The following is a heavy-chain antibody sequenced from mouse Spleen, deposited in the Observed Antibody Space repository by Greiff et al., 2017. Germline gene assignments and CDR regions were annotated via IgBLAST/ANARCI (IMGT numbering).Heavy chain of an antibody. Sequence: QVQLKQPGAELVKPGASVKLSCKASGYTFTSYWMHWVKQRPGRGLEWIGRIDPNSGGTKYNEKFKSKATLTVDKPSSTAYMQLSSLTSEDSAVYYCAMGGNYVGFAYWGQVTLVTVSA. CDR1: GYTFTSYW. CDR3: AMGGNYVGFAY. J-gene: IGHJ3*01. D-gene: IGHD2-1*01. CDR2: IDPNSGGT. V-gene: IGHV1-72*01.